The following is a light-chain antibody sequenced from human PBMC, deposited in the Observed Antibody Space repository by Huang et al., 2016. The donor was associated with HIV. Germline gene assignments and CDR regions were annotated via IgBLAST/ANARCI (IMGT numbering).Light chain of an antibody. CDR2: GAS. V-gene: IGKV1-39*01. CDR1: QSISSH. J-gene: IGKJ1*01. CDR3: QQSYDART. Sequence: DIQMIQSPSSLSASIGDRVTITCRASQSISSHLNWYQQKPGKAPKLLIYGASNLQTGVPSRFSGSGSGTDFTLAISSLQPEDFATYYCQQSYDARTFGQGTKVEI.